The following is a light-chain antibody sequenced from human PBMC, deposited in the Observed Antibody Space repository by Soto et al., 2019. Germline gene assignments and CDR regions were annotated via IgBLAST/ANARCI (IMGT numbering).Light chain of an antibody. Sequence: DIQMTQSPSTLSASVGDRVTITCRASQSISSWLAWYQQKTGKAPKLLIYKASSLESGVPSRFSGSGSGTEFTLTISSLQPDDFATYYCQQYNSYSSITFGQGKRLEIK. CDR2: KAS. CDR1: QSISSW. CDR3: QQYNSYSSIT. V-gene: IGKV1-5*03. J-gene: IGKJ5*01.